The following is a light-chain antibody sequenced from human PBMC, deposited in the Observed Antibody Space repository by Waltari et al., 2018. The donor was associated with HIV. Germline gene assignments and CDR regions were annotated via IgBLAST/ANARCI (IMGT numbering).Light chain of an antibody. V-gene: IGLV2-11*01. J-gene: IGLJ3*02. CDR3: CSFAGSYTLV. CDR1: SSDIGAYTY. Sequence: QSALTQPRSVSGSPGQSVTIPCTGTSSDIGAYTYVSWYQQHPGKAPKLMIYDVTKRPSGVPDRFSGSKSGNTASLTISGLQAEDEAAYYCCSFAGSYTLVFGGGTKLTVL. CDR2: DVT.